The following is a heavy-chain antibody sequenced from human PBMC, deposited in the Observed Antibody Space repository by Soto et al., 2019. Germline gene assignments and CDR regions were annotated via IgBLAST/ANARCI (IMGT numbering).Heavy chain of an antibody. V-gene: IGHV3-15*07. Sequence: GGSLRLSCAGSGFTFSNSWMNWVRQAPGEGLEWVGRIKSKPNGGTTDYAAPVKGRFTISRDDSKNTVYLQVNSLRTEDTAVYYCATGGYYFDYWGQGTLVTVS. CDR2: IKSKPNGGTT. CDR3: ATGGYYFDY. CDR1: GFTFSNSW. J-gene: IGHJ4*02. D-gene: IGHD3-10*01.